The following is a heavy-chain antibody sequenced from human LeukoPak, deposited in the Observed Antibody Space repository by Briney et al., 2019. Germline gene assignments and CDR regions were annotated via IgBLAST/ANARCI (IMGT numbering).Heavy chain of an antibody. V-gene: IGHV3-23*01. CDR3: ARDPHDTSGYYLDY. D-gene: IGHD3-22*01. CDR1: GFTLNTYG. CDR2: INGNGGST. J-gene: IGHJ4*02. Sequence: GGSLRLSCAASGFTLNTYGMSWVRQAPGKGLEWVSSINGNGGSTFYADSVRGRFTISGDNSQNTLYLEMNSLRAEDSAVYYCARDPHDTSGYYLDYWGQGTRVTVSS.